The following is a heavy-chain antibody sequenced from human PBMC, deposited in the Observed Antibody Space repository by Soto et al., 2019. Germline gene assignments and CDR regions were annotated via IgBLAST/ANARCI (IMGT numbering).Heavy chain of an antibody. J-gene: IGHJ4*02. V-gene: IGHV3-66*01. CDR3: ARGSTPYSGYVPFDY. CDR1: GFSVTSNY. CDR2: FTSGGST. Sequence: GGSLRLSCAASGFSVTSNYINWVRQAPGKGLEWVSVFTSGGSTDYADSVKGRFTVSRDISKNTVYLQMHSLRAEDSAVYYCARGSTPYSGYVPFDYWGQGTLVTVSS. D-gene: IGHD5-12*01.